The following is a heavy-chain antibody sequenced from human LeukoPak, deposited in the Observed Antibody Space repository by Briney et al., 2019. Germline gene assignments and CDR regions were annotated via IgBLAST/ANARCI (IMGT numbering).Heavy chain of an antibody. Sequence: ASVKVSCKASGYTFTGHYMHWVRQAPGQGLEWMGWINPNSGGTNYAQKFQGRVTMTRDTSISTAYMELSRLRSDDTAVYYCARHLEYRGSYDWFAPGAQGPLAPVPS. CDR2: INPNSGGT. V-gene: IGHV1-2*02. CDR1: GYTFTGHY. D-gene: IGHD1-26*01. J-gene: IGHJ5*02. CDR3: ARHLEYRGSYDWFAP.